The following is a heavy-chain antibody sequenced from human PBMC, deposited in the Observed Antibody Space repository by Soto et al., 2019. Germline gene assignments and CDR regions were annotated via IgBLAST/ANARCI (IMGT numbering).Heavy chain of an antibody. Sequence: GSLRLSCAASGFTFSSYGMHWVRQAPGKGLEWVAVIWYDGSNKYYADSVKGRFTISRDNSKNTLYLQMNSLRAEDTAVYYCAKSFRSLGYYYGMDVWGQGTTVTVSS. CDR3: AKSFRSLGYYYGMDV. CDR1: GFTFSSYG. V-gene: IGHV3-33*06. J-gene: IGHJ6*02. CDR2: IWYDGSNK. D-gene: IGHD7-27*01.